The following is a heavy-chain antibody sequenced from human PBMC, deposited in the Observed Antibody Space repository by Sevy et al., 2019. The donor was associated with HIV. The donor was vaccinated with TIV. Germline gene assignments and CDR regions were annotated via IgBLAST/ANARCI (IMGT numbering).Heavy chain of an antibody. Sequence: GGSLRLSCAVSGFIFSGYAMHWVRQAPGKGLEWVAVISFDGSDKYYADSVKGRFTISRDNANNTLFLEMSSLRAEDTAVYYCAKSDIVFEGEHDSWGQGTLVTVSS. CDR1: GFIFSGYA. D-gene: IGHD1-26*01. J-gene: IGHJ4*02. CDR2: ISFDGSDK. CDR3: AKSDIVFEGEHDS. V-gene: IGHV3-30*18.